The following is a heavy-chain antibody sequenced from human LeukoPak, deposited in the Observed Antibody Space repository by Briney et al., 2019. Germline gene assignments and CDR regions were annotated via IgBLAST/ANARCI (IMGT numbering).Heavy chain of an antibody. CDR3: ARVYSYGYGSFDY. CDR2: MNPNNGNT. CDR1: GYTFTSYD. D-gene: IGHD5-18*01. V-gene: IGHV1-8*01. J-gene: IGHJ4*02. Sequence: ASVKVSCKASGYTFTSYDINWVRQATGQGLEWMGWMNPNNGNTGYAQKFQGRVTMTRNTSISTAYMELSSLRSEDTAVYYCARVYSYGYGSFDYWGQGTLVTVSS.